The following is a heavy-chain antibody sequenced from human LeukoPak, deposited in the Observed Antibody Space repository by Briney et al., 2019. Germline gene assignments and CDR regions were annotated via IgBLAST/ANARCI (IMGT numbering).Heavy chain of an antibody. Sequence: SETLSLTCTVSGGSISSSSYYWGWIRQPPGKGLEWIGSIYYSGSTYYNPSLKSRVTISVDTSKNQFSLKLSSVTAADTAVYYCARDRSTVIMIVPLIDYWGQGTLVTVSS. J-gene: IGHJ4*02. V-gene: IGHV4-39*07. CDR3: ARDRSTVIMIVPLIDY. D-gene: IGHD3-22*01. CDR2: IYYSGST. CDR1: GGSISSSSYY.